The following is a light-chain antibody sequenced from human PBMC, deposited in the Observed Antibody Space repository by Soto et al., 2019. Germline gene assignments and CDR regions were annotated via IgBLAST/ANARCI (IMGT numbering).Light chain of an antibody. CDR1: SSDVGGYNY. CDR2: DVS. Sequence: QSVLTQPASVSGSPGQSITISCTGTSSDVGGYNYVSWYQQHPDKAPKLMIYDVSKRPSGVPDRFSGSKSGNTASLTISGLQAEDEADYYCCSYVGGYSYVFGIGTKVTVL. J-gene: IGLJ1*01. CDR3: CSYVGGYSYV. V-gene: IGLV2-11*01.